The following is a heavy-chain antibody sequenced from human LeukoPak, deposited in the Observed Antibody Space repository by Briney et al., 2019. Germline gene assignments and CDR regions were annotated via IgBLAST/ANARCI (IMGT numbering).Heavy chain of an antibody. D-gene: IGHD2-2*01. CDR2: ISYDGSNK. CDR1: GFTFSSYG. V-gene: IGHV3-30*18. Sequence: GGSLRLSCAASGFTFSSYGMHWVRQAPGKGLEWVAVISYDGSNKYYADSVEGRFTISRDNSKNTLYLQMNSLRAEDTAVYYCAKDYEIGDIVVVPAAPLFDYWGQGTLVTVSS. CDR3: AKDYEIGDIVVVPAAPLFDY. J-gene: IGHJ4*02.